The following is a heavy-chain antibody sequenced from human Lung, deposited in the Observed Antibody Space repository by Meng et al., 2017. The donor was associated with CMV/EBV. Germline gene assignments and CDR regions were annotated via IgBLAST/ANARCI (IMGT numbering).Heavy chain of an antibody. J-gene: IGHJ4*02. D-gene: IGHD2-2*01. Sequence: GHYMQWVRQAPGQGLGWMGWINPNNGYTKYAQKFQGRVTITRDTSINTAYMELNSLTSDDTAVYYCAGGRYCSSTSCSFDYWGQGTLVTVSS. CDR1: GHY. V-gene: IGHV1-2*02. CDR3: AGGRYCSSTSCSFDY. CDR2: INPNNGYT.